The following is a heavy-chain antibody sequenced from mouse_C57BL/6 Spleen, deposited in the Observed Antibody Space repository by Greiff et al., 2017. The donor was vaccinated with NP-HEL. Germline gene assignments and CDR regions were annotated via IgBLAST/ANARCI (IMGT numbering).Heavy chain of an antibody. CDR3: ARDDYEWFAY. V-gene: IGHV1-82*01. J-gene: IGHJ3*01. D-gene: IGHD2-4*01. CDR1: GYAFSSSW. Sequence: QVQLQQSGPELVKPGASVKISCKASGYAFSSSWMNWVKQRPGKGLEWIGRIYPGDGDTNYNGKFKGKATLTADKSSSTAYMQLSSLTSEDSAVYFCARDDYEWFAYWGQGTLVTVSA. CDR2: IYPGDGDT.